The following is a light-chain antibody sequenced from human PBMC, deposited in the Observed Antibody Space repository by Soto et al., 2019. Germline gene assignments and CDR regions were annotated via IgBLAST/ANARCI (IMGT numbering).Light chain of an antibody. J-gene: IGLJ3*02. CDR2: EVS. Sequence: QSARTQPPSASGSPGQSVTISCTGTSSDIGGYNYVSWYQQHPGKAPKLIIYEVSKRPSGVPDRFSGSKSGNTASLTVSGLQAEDEADYYCTSYAGSNNLVFAGGTKVTVL. CDR3: TSYAGSNNLV. CDR1: SSDIGGYNY. V-gene: IGLV2-8*01.